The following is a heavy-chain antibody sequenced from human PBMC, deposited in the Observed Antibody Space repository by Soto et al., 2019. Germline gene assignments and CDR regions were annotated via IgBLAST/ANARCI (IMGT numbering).Heavy chain of an antibody. Sequence: EVQLLESGGGLVQPGGSLRLSCAASGFTFSSYAMSWVRQAPGKGLEWVPAISGSGGSTYYADSVKGRFTISRDNSKNTLYLQMNSLRAEDTAVYYCAKVATTVVTPSYYFDYWGQGTLVTVSS. CDR3: AKVATTVVTPSYYFDY. CDR2: ISGSGGST. V-gene: IGHV3-23*01. J-gene: IGHJ4*02. CDR1: GFTFSSYA. D-gene: IGHD4-17*01.